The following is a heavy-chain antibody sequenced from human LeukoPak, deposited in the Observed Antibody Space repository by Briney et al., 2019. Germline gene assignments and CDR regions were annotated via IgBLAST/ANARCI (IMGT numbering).Heavy chain of an antibody. CDR1: GGSISSSSYY. V-gene: IGHV4-31*03. CDR3: ARAARGYLYYFDY. Sequence: KPSETLSLTCTVSGGSISSSSYYWGWIRQPPGKGLEWIGYIYYTGSTYYNPSLKSRVAMSLDTSKNQFSLKLSSVTAADTAVYYCARAARGYLYYFDYWGQGTLVTVSS. D-gene: IGHD3-22*01. J-gene: IGHJ4*02. CDR2: IYYTGST.